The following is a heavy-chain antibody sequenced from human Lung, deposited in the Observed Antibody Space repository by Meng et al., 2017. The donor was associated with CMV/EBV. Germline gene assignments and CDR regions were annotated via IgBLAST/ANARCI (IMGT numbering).Heavy chain of an antibody. Sequence: GQLVQAGAEGKKPGASVKVSCKASGYTFTGYYMHWMRQAPGQGRGWGGRITPSSGGTTYAQKFQGRVTMTRDPSISTACVERSSLRSDDAAIYYCVRANLGSADYWGQGTLVTVSS. CDR2: ITPSSGGT. V-gene: IGHV1-2*06. CDR3: VRANLGSADY. D-gene: IGHD7-27*01. CDR1: GYTFTGYY. J-gene: IGHJ4*02.